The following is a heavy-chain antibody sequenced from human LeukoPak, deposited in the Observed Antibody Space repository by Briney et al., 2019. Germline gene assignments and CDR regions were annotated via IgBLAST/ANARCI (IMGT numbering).Heavy chain of an antibody. V-gene: IGHV4-39*01. CDR1: GGSISSSSYY. CDR3: ARITFGGVIVV. Sequence: SETLSLTCTVSGGSISSSSYYWGWIRQPPGKGLEWIGSIYYSGSTYYNPSLKSRVTISVDTSKNQFSLKLSSVTAADTAVYYCARITFGGVIVVWGQGTLVTVSS. D-gene: IGHD3-16*02. CDR2: IYYSGST. J-gene: IGHJ4*02.